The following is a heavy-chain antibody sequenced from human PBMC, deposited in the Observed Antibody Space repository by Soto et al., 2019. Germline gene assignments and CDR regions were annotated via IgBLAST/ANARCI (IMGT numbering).Heavy chain of an antibody. J-gene: IGHJ5*01. CDR3: ASMIGDPVLSFDS. CDR2: IFYSGST. Sequence: QVQLQESGPGLVEPSETLSLTSTVSGGSISGYYWSWIRQPPGKGLEWIGFIFYSGSTSYNPSLKSRVTISIDTSEYQFSLKLNSVTAADTAVYYCASMIGDPVLSFDSWGQGTLVAVSS. D-gene: IGHD3-10*02. V-gene: IGHV4-59*01. CDR1: GGSISGYY.